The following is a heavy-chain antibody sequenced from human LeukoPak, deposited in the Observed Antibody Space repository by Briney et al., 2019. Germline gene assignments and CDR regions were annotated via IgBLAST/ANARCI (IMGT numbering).Heavy chain of an antibody. Sequence: SETLSLTCTVSGGSISTYYWSWIRQPAGKGLEWIGRIYTSGSTNYNPSLKSRVTMSVDTSKNQFSLKLSSVTVADTAVYYCAKDGDYTSFDPWGQGTLVTVSS. CDR1: GGSISTYY. D-gene: IGHD3-3*01. CDR2: IYTSGST. CDR3: AKDGDYTSFDP. V-gene: IGHV4-4*07. J-gene: IGHJ5*02.